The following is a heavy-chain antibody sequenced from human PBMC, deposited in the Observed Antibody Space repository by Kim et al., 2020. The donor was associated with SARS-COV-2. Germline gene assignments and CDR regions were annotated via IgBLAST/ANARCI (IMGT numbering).Heavy chain of an antibody. CDR3: ARRVGASWFDP. Sequence: GESLKISCKGSGYSFTTYWIGWVRQVPGKGLEWMGIIYPGDSDTRYSPSFQGQVTISADKSISTAYLQWSSLKASDTAIYYCARRVGASWFDPWGQGTQVTVSS. V-gene: IGHV5-51*01. J-gene: IGHJ5*02. CDR1: GYSFTTYW. CDR2: IYPGDSDT. D-gene: IGHD1-26*01.